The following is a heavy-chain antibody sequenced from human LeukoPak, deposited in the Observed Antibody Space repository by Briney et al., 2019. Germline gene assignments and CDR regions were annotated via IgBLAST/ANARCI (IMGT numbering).Heavy chain of an antibody. D-gene: IGHD4-17*01. CDR3: ARAAIPSDYGDAGIDY. V-gene: IGHV7-4-1*02. CDR1: GYTFTSYA. J-gene: IGHJ4*02. Sequence: ASVKVSCKASGYTFTSYAMNWVRQAPGQGLEWMGWINTNTGKSTYDQGFTGRFVFSLDTSVSTAYLQISSLKAEDTAVYYCARAAIPSDYGDAGIDYWGQGALVTVSS. CDR2: INTNTGKS.